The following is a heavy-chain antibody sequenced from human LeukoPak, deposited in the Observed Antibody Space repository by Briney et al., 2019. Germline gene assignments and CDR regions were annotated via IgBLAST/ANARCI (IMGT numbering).Heavy chain of an antibody. J-gene: IGHJ4*02. V-gene: IGHV1-2*02. CDR2: INPNSGGT. CDR1: GYTFTDYY. D-gene: IGHD5-18*01. Sequence: GASVKVSCKTSGYTFTDYYIHWVRQAPGQGLEWMGWINPNSGGTNYAQKFQGRVTMTRDTSISTAYMELSRLRSDDTAVYYCAREGIDTAMVTVFDYWGQGTLVTVSS. CDR3: AREGIDTAMVTVFDY.